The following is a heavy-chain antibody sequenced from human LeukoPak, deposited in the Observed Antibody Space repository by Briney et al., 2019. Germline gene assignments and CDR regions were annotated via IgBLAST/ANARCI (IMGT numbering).Heavy chain of an antibody. V-gene: IGHV3-7*03. J-gene: IGHJ4*02. CDR1: GFSFSRHW. CDR2: IKQDGSEK. CDR3: ARGASTLFY. D-gene: IGHD2/OR15-2a*01. Sequence: GGSLRLSCVDSGFSFSRHWRTWVRQPPGKGLEWVANIKQDGSEKYYVDSVKGRFTISRDNAKNSLYLQMNSLTAEDRAVYYCARGASTLFYWGQGTLVTVSS.